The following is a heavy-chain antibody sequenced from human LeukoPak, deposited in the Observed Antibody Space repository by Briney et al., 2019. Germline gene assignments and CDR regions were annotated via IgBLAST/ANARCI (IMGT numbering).Heavy chain of an antibody. Sequence: SETLSLTCAVYGGSFSGYYWSWIRQPPGKGLEWIGSIYHSGSTYYNPSLKGRVTISVDTSKNQFSLKLSSVTAADTAVYYCASRGYDFWSGWFDPWGQGTLVTVSS. V-gene: IGHV4-34*01. CDR2: IYHSGST. CDR1: GGSFSGYY. J-gene: IGHJ5*02. CDR3: ASRGYDFWSGWFDP. D-gene: IGHD3-3*01.